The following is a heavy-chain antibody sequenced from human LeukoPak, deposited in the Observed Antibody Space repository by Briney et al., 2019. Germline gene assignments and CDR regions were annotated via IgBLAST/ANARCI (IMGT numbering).Heavy chain of an antibody. J-gene: IGHJ2*01. V-gene: IGHV3-23*01. CDR3: ARRWLTGNHWVWYFDP. CDR2: ISDSGGRT. CDR1: GFTFGSYA. Sequence: TGGSLRLSCAASGFTFGSYAMTWLRQAPGKGLEWVSSISDSGGRTFYADSVKGRFTISRDNAKNSLYLQMNSLRAEDTAVYYCARRWLTGNHWVWYFDPWGRGTLVTVSS. D-gene: IGHD7-27*01.